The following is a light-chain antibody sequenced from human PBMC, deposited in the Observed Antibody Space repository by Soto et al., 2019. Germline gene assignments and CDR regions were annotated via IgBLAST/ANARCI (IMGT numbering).Light chain of an antibody. CDR2: DVS. CDR1: ISDVGGYNY. J-gene: IGLJ1*01. Sequence: SALTQPASVSGSPGQSITISCTGTISDVGGYNYVSWYQQHPGKAPKLMIFDVSNRPSGVSNRFSGSKSGYTASLTISGLQAEDEADYYCSSYKSSTTYVFGPGTKVTV. CDR3: SSYKSSTTYV. V-gene: IGLV2-14*03.